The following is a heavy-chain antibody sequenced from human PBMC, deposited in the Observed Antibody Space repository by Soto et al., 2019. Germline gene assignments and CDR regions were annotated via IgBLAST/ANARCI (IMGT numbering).Heavy chain of an antibody. CDR2: IYPGESDI. CDR3: ARLRDTGYNHYYRGIDV. J-gene: IGHJ6*02. Sequence: GESLKISCKASGYSFTTYWIGWVRQMPGKGLEWMGIIYPGESDIKYSPSFQGQVTISAGKSIGTAYLQWNSLKAWDPAMYYCARLRDTGYNHYYRGIDVWGQGTTVTVSS. D-gene: IGHD5-12*01. CDR1: GYSFTTYW. V-gene: IGHV5-51*01.